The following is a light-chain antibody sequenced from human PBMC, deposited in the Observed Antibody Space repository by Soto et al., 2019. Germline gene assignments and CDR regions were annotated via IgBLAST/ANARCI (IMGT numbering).Light chain of an antibody. J-gene: IGKJ4*01. V-gene: IGKV3-11*01. Sequence: EIVLTQSPATLSLSPGERVTLSCRASQTVRSSLAWYQQKPGQAPRLIIYEASNRATGIPARFSGSGSGTDFTLPISSLEPEDFAVYYCQQPIGWPITFGGGTKVEI. CDR2: EAS. CDR1: QTVRSS. CDR3: QQPIGWPIT.